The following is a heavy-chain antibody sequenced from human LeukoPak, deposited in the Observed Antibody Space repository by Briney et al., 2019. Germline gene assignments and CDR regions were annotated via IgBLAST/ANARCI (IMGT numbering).Heavy chain of an antibody. V-gene: IGHV4-4*07. Sequence: SETLSLTCTVSGGSISSYYWSWIRQPAGKGLGWIGRIYTSGSTNYNPSLKSRVTMSVDTSKNQFSLKLSSVTAADTAVYYCARVGGYSSGWFGREDAFDIWGQGTMVTVSS. D-gene: IGHD6-19*01. J-gene: IGHJ3*02. CDR1: GGSISSYY. CDR2: IYTSGST. CDR3: ARVGGYSSGWFGREDAFDI.